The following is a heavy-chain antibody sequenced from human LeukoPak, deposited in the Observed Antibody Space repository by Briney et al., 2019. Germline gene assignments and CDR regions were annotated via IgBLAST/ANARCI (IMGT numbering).Heavy chain of an antibody. CDR2: VYYSGST. CDR3: ASRIGYSYGIDY. V-gene: IGHV4-59*11. D-gene: IGHD5-18*01. J-gene: IGHJ4*02. CDR1: GGSISSHY. Sequence: SETLSLTCTVSGGSISSHYWSWIRQPPGKGLEWIGYVYYSGSTNYNPSLKSRVTISVDTSKNQISLKLTSVTAVDTAVYYCASRIGYSYGIDYWGQGTLVTVSS.